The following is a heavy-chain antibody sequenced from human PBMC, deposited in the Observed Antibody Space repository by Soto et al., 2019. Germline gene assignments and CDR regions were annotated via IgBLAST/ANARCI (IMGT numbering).Heavy chain of an antibody. V-gene: IGHV3-23*01. Sequence: QPGGSLRLSCAASGFTFNIYAMSWVRQAPGQGLEWVSAISGSGGGTYYADSVEGRFTISRDNSNNTLYLQMNSLRAEDTAVYYYARDPSIVATDGTYYSYYGMDVWGQGTTVTVSS. CDR2: ISGSGGGT. CDR3: ARDPSIVATDGTYYSYYGMDV. J-gene: IGHJ6*02. CDR1: GFTFNIYA. D-gene: IGHD5-12*01.